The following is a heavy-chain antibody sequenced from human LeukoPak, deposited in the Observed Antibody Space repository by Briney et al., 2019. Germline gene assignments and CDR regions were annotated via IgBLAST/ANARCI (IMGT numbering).Heavy chain of an antibody. CDR3: ARNSPWCSSTSCFQAFDI. Sequence: GGSLRLSCAASGFTVSSNYMSWVRQARGKGLEWVSVIYSGCSTYYADSGKGRFTISRDNSKNTLYLQMNSLRAEDTAVYYCARNSPWCSSTSCFQAFDIWGQGTMVTVSP. CDR1: GFTVSSNY. D-gene: IGHD2-2*01. CDR2: IYSGCST. V-gene: IGHV3-53*01. J-gene: IGHJ3*02.